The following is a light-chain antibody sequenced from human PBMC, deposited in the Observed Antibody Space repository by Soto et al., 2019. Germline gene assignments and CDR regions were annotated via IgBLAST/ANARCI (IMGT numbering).Light chain of an antibody. CDR2: GAS. J-gene: IGKJ2*01. V-gene: IGKV3-20*01. Sequence: EIVLTQSPGTLSLSPGERATLSCRASQSVSSSYLAWYQQKPDQAPRLLIYGASSRATGIPDRFSGSGSGTDFTLTIRRLEPEDFAVYYCQQYGSSPPYTFGQGTKLEIK. CDR3: QQYGSSPPYT. CDR1: QSVSSSY.